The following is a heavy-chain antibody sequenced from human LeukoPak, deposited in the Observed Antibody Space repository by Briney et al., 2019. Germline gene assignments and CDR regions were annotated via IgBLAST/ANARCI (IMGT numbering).Heavy chain of an antibody. CDR3: AKDSLAHYYDSSGYYYYFDY. V-gene: IGHV3-23*01. J-gene: IGHJ4*02. Sequence: HPGGSLRLSCAASGFTFSSYAMSWVRQAPGKGLEWVSAISGSGGSTYYADSVKGRFTISRDNSKNTLYLQMNSLRAEDTAVYYCAKDSLAHYYDSSGYYYYFDYWGQGTLVTVSS. CDR1: GFTFSSYA. D-gene: IGHD3-22*01. CDR2: ISGSGGST.